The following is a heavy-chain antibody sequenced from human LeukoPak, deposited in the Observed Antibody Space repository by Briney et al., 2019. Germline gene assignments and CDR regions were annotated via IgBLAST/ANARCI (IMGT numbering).Heavy chain of an antibody. Sequence: GGSLRLSCAASGFTFSNYPMNWVRQAPGEGVEWVSAITTDGSRTYNADSVKGRFTISRDNSKNTLYLQMNSLRAEDTAVYYCAKGDTVTPDYWGQGTLVTVSS. V-gene: IGHV3-23*01. CDR2: ITTDGSRT. CDR3: AKGDTVTPDY. J-gene: IGHJ4*02. D-gene: IGHD4-17*01. CDR1: GFTFSNYP.